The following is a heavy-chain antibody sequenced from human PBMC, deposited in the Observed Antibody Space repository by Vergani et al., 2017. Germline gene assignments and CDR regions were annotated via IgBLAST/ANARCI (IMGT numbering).Heavy chain of an antibody. CDR3: AREGSMATILGGFDY. J-gene: IGHJ4*02. D-gene: IGHD5-24*01. Sequence: QVQLVESGGGVVQPGRSLRLSCAASGFTFSSYAMHWVRQAPGKGLEWVAVISYDGSNKYYADSVKGRFTISRDNSKNTLSLQMNSLRAEDTAVYYCAREGSMATILGGFDYWGQGTLVTVSS. CDR2: ISYDGSNK. V-gene: IGHV3-30*01. CDR1: GFTFSSYA.